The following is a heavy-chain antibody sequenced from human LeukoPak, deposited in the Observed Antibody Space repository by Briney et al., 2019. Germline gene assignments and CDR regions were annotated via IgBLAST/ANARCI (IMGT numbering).Heavy chain of an antibody. Sequence: GGSLRLSCAASGFTFSSYSMNWVRQAPGKGLEWVSYISNTSSTIYYADSVKGRFTISRDNAKNSLYLQMNSLRDEDTAVYYCARKDISWYDYWGQGTLVTVSS. CDR2: ISNTSSTI. J-gene: IGHJ4*02. V-gene: IGHV3-48*02. CDR1: GFTFSSYS. D-gene: IGHD6-13*01. CDR3: ARKDISWYDY.